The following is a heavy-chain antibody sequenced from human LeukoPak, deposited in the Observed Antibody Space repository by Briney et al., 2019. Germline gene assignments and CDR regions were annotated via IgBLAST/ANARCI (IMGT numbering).Heavy chain of an antibody. D-gene: IGHD3-22*01. Sequence: GGSLRLSCAASGFTFSSYAMSWVRQAPGKGLEGVLAISGSGGSTYYADSVKGRFTISRDNSKNTLYLQMNSLRAEDTAVYYCAKGNYYDSSAYNYFDYWGQGTLVTVSS. CDR3: AKGNYYDSSAYNYFDY. CDR2: ISGSGGST. J-gene: IGHJ4*02. CDR1: GFTFSSYA. V-gene: IGHV3-23*01.